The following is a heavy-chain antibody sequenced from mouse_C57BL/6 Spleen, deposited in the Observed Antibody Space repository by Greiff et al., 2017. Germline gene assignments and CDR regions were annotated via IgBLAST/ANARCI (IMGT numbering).Heavy chain of an antibody. CDR3: ARWQGRRYFDV. D-gene: IGHD3-3*01. J-gene: IGHJ1*03. CDR2: IHPNSGST. Sequence: QVQLQQPGAELVKPGASVKLSCKASGYTFTSYWMHWVKQRPGQGLEWIGMIHPNSGSTNYNEKFKSMATLTVDKSSSTAYMQLSSLTSEDSAVYYCARWQGRRYFDVWGTGTTVTVSS. CDR1: GYTFTSYW. V-gene: IGHV1-64*01.